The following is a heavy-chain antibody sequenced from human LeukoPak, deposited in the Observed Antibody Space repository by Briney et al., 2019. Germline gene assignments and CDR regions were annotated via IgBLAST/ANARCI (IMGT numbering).Heavy chain of an antibody. Sequence: GGSLRLSCAASGFTFSSYSMNWVRQAPGKGLEWVSSISSSSSYIYYADSVKGRFTISRDNAKNSLYLQMNSLRAEDTAVYYCPRHPRPAAIYYSYYSMDLWGKGTPVTVSS. D-gene: IGHD2-2*02. CDR2: ISSSSSYI. CDR1: GFTFSSYS. V-gene: IGHV3-21*01. J-gene: IGHJ6*03. CDR3: PRHPRPAAIYYSYYSMDL.